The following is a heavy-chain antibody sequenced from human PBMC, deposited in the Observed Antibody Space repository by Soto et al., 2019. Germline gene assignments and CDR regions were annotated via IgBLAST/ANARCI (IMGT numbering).Heavy chain of an antibody. J-gene: IGHJ6*02. CDR3: ARGDRNYYYGMDV. V-gene: IGHV1-18*01. CDR2: ISAYNGNT. Sequence: ASVKVSCKASGYTFTSYGISWVRQAPGQGLEWMGWISAYNGNTNYAQKLQGRATMTTDTSTSTADMELRSLRSDDTAVYYCARGDRNYYYGMDVWGQGTTVTVSS. CDR1: GYTFTSYG.